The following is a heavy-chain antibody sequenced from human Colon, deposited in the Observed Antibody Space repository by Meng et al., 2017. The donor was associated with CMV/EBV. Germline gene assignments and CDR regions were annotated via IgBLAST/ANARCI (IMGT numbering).Heavy chain of an antibody. CDR1: GFFFNNYP. J-gene: IGHJ4*02. D-gene: IGHD3-3*01. CDR2: ASGSGVNT. CDR3: TKGREYSDFWSGQDF. Sequence: GESLKISCETSGFFFNNYPMSWVRQAPGKGLEWVSSASGSGVNTFYADSVKGRFTISRENSKNTLYLQMHSLRVEDTAIYYCTKGREYSDFWSGQDFWGQGTLVTVSS. V-gene: IGHV3-23*01.